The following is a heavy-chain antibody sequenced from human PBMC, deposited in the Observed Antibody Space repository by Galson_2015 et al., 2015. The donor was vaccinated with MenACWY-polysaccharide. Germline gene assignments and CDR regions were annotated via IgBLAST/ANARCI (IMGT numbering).Heavy chain of an antibody. CDR2: VSYDGSNN. J-gene: IGHJ4*02. CDR1: GFTFSSYS. CDR3: ARELRFLEWLSPDDY. D-gene: IGHD3-3*01. V-gene: IGHV3-30-3*01. Sequence: SLRLSCAASGFTFSSYSMHWVRQAPGKGLEWVAVVSYDGSNNYYTDSVKGRFTISRDNSKNTLYLQMNSLRPEDTAVYYCARELRFLEWLSPDDYWGQGTLVTVSS.